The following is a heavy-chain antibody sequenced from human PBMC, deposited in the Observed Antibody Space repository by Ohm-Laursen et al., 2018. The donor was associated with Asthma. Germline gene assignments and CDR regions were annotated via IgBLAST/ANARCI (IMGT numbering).Heavy chain of an antibody. CDR1: GFTFSSYA. Sequence: SLRLSCSASGFTFSSYAMHWVRQAPGKGLEWVSGISWNSGSIGYADSVKGRFTISRDNAKNSLYLQMNSLRAEDTALYYCAKPKYGSGSYYPDAFHIWGQGTMVTVSS. CDR3: AKPKYGSGSYYPDAFHI. J-gene: IGHJ3*02. CDR2: ISWNSGSI. V-gene: IGHV3-9*01. D-gene: IGHD3-10*01.